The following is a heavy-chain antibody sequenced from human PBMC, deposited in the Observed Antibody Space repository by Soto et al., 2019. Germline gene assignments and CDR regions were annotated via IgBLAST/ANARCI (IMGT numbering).Heavy chain of an antibody. V-gene: IGHV3-33*01. CDR2: IWYDGSNK. J-gene: IGHJ4*02. D-gene: IGHD1-1*01. Sequence: GGSLRLSCAASGFTFSSYGMHWVRQAPGRGLEWVAVIWYDGSNKYYADSVKGRFTISRDNSKNTLYLQMNSLRAEDTAVDYCARSVNELDYWGQGPLVNVSS. CDR3: ARSVNELDY. CDR1: GFTFSSYG.